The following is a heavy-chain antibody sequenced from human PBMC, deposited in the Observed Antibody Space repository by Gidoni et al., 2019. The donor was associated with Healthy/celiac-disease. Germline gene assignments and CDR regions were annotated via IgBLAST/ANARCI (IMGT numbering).Heavy chain of an antibody. CDR2: IAYDGSNK. CDR3: AKAAYSSSSLDYYYGMDV. CDR1: GFTFSSYG. V-gene: IGHV3-30*18. Sequence: QVQLVASGGGVVQPGRSLRLSCASSGFTFSSYGMNWVRQAPGKGLEWVAVIAYDGSNKYYADSVKGRFTISRDNSKNTLYLQMNSLRAEDTAVYYCAKAAYSSSSLDYYYGMDVWGQGTTVTVSS. J-gene: IGHJ6*02. D-gene: IGHD6-6*01.